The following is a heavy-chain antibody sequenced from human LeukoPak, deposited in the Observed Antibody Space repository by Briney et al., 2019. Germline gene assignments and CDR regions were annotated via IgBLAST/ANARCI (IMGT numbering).Heavy chain of an antibody. Sequence: PSETLSLTCTVSGYSISSGYYWGWIRQPPGKGLEWIGSIYHSGSTYYNPSLKSRVTISVDTSKNQFSLKLSSVTAADTAVYYCAREVYGSGSYNDYWGQGTLVTVSS. V-gene: IGHV4-38-2*02. J-gene: IGHJ4*02. CDR1: GYSISSGYY. CDR2: IYHSGST. CDR3: AREVYGSGSYNDY. D-gene: IGHD3-10*01.